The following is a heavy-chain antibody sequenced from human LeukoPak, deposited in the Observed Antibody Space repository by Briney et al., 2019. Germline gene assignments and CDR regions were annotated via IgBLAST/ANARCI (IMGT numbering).Heavy chain of an antibody. CDR1: GYTFTSYD. D-gene: IGHD7-27*01. CDR2: MNPNSGNT. J-gene: IGHJ5*02. CDR3: ARGSSSGDWFDP. Sequence: ASVKVSCKASGYTFTSYDINWVRQATGQGLEWMGWMNPNSGNTGYAQKFQGRVTITRNTSISTAYMELSSLRSEDTAVYYCARGSSSGDWFDPWGQGTLVIVSS. V-gene: IGHV1-8*03.